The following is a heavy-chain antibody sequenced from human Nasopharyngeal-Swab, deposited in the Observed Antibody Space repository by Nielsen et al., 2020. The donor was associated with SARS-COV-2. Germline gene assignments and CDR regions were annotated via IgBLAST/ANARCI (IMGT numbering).Heavy chain of an antibody. CDR2: IYPGDSDT. CDR1: GHSFSNYW. V-gene: IGHV5-51*01. Sequence: KVSCKGSGHSFSNYWIAWVRQMPGKGLEWMGTIYPGDSDTRYSPSIQGQVTISADKSISTAYLQWSSLKASDTAIYYCARQRTTLTLGRAFDLWGQGTMVTVSS. CDR3: ARQRTTLTLGRAFDL. J-gene: IGHJ3*01. D-gene: IGHD4-17*01.